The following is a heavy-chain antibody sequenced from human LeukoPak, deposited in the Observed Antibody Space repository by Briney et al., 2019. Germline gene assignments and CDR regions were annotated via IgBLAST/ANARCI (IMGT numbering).Heavy chain of an antibody. V-gene: IGHV3-21*01. J-gene: IGHJ4*02. CDR2: ISSSSSYI. Sequence: GGSLRLSCAASGFTFSSYSMNWVRQAPGKGLEWVSSISSSSSYIYYADSVKGRFTISRDNAKNSLYLQMNSLRAEDTAVYYCARVWSVYCSGGSCPHDYWGQGTLVTVSS. D-gene: IGHD2-15*01. CDR1: GFTFSSYS. CDR3: ARVWSVYCSGGSCPHDY.